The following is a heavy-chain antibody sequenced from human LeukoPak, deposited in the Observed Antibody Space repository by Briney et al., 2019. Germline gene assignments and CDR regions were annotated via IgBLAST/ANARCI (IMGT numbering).Heavy chain of an antibody. J-gene: IGHJ5*02. Sequence: SETLSLTCAVYGGSFSGYYWSWIRQPPGKGLEWILEINHSVSTNYNPSLKSRVTISVDTSKNQFSLKLSSVTAADTAVYYCARGRVVVIPAAPNWFDPWGQGTLSPSPQ. V-gene: IGHV4-34*01. CDR3: ARGRVVVIPAAPNWFDP. CDR2: INHSVST. CDR1: GGSFSGYY. D-gene: IGHD2-2*01.